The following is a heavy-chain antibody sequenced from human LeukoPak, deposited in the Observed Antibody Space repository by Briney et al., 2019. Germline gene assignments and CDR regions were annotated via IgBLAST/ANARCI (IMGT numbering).Heavy chain of an antibody. Sequence: GGSLRLSCAASGFTFRSYAMNWVRQAPGEGLEWVSTISGSGGSTYHADSVKGRFTISRDNSKNTLYLQMNSLRAEDTAVYYCAKDQTRYPGNYFEYWGQGTLVTVSS. CDR3: AKDQTRYPGNYFEY. CDR1: GFTFRSYA. J-gene: IGHJ4*02. D-gene: IGHD3-10*01. CDR2: ISGSGGST. V-gene: IGHV3-23*01.